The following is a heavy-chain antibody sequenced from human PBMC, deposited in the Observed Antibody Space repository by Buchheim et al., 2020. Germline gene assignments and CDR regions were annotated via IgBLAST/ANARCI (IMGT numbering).Heavy chain of an antibody. CDR1: GFTFSRYH. J-gene: IGHJ4*02. V-gene: IGHV3-30*18. Sequence: QVQLVESGGGVVQPGRSLRLSCAASGFTFSRYHMHWVRQAPGKGLEWLAVISYDGSHKYYADSVKGRFTISRDNSKNTLYLQMNSLRAEDTAVYYCPKDRSYCSGGSCPNYFDYWGQGTL. D-gene: IGHD2-15*01. CDR3: PKDRSYCSGGSCPNYFDY. CDR2: ISYDGSHK.